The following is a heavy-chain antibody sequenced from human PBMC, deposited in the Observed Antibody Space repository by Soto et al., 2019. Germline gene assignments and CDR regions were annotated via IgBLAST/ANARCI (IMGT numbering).Heavy chain of an antibody. D-gene: IGHD3-22*01. Sequence: QVQLVQSGAEVRKPGSSVKVSCKASGGTFSRHAISWVRQVPGQGLEWMGGSTPTCGTANHAQKFQGRVTIIGDESRSRAYMEVSSLKSEDTAIYSCDIGGGYVSSDYYYPYWGQGTLVLVSS. CDR3: DIGGGYVSSDYYYPY. V-gene: IGHV1-69*01. CDR2: STPTCGTA. J-gene: IGHJ4*02. CDR1: GGTFSRHA.